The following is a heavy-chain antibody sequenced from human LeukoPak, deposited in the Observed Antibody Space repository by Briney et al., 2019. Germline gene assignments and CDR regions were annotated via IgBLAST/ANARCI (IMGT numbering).Heavy chain of an antibody. D-gene: IGHD2-15*01. CDR1: GFTFSSYD. CDR3: ALYCSGGRCYPIGGAFDI. J-gene: IGHJ3*02. CDR2: ISRSGDST. Sequence: GGCLRLSCAASGFTFSSYDMSWVRQAPGKGLEWVSAISRSGDSTYYVDSVKGRFTISRDNSKNTLYLQMNSLRAEDTAVYYCALYCSGGRCYPIGGAFDIWGRGTMVTVSS. V-gene: IGHV3-23*01.